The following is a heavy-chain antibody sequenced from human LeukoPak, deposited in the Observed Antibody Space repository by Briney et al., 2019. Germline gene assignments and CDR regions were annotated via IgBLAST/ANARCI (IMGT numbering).Heavy chain of an antibody. D-gene: IGHD6-19*01. J-gene: IGHJ4*02. V-gene: IGHV1-2*02. CDR3: ARGGSGWSVSAY. CDR1: GYTFTGYF. Sequence: GASVKVSCKASGYTFTGYFMHWVRQAPGQGLEWMGWINAISGDTNYAQKFRGRGTMTRDTSINTAYMELTRLTSDDTAVYYCARGGSGWSVSAYWGQGTRVTVSS. CDR2: INAISGDT.